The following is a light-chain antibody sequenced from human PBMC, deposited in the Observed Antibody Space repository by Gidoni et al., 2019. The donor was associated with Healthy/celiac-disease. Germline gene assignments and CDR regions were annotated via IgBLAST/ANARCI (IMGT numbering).Light chain of an antibody. CDR2: DAS. J-gene: IGKJ1*01. V-gene: IGKV3-11*01. Sequence: EIGLTQSPATLSLSPGERATLSCRSSQSVSRYLAWYQQKPGQAPRLLIYDASNRATGIPARFSGSGSGTDFTRTISSLAPEDFAVYYCQQRSNWPPWTFGQGTKVEIK. CDR3: QQRSNWPPWT. CDR1: QSVSRY.